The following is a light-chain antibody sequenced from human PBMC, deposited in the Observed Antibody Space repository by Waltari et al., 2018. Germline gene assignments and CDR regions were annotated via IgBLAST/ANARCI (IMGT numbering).Light chain of an antibody. J-gene: IGLJ1*01. CDR1: NINVAFLHL. Sequence: QSALTQPASVSGSPGQSLTISCTAANINVAFLHLLSWYQHHPGRNPRLLIYEISQRHSGISNRFSGSKSGNTASLTISGLQPEDEADYFCCSFAGYGIYVFGSGTQVSVL. CDR3: CSFAGYGIYV. CDR2: EIS. V-gene: IGLV2-23*02.